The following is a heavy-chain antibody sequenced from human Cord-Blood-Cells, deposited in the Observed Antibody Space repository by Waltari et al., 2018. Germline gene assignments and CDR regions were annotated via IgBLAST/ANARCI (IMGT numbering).Heavy chain of an antibody. V-gene: IGHV2-70*01. CDR2: IDWDDDK. Sequence: QVTLRESGPALVNPTHPLTLPCTFSGFSLSTHGVCVRCIRQLPGKALEWLALIDWDDDKYNSTSLKTRLTISKHTSKHQVVLTMTNMDPVDTATYYCARIVRYSSAYYYYGMDVWGQGTTVTVSS. CDR3: ARIVRYSSAYYYYGMDV. D-gene: IGHD6-25*01. CDR1: GFSLSTHGVC. J-gene: IGHJ6*02.